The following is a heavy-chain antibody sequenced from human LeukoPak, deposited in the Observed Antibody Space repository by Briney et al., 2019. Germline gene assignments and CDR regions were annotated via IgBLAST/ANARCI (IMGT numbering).Heavy chain of an antibody. CDR1: GGTFSSYA. CDR2: INPNSGGT. V-gene: IGHV1-2*02. D-gene: IGHD3-22*01. Sequence: ASVKVSCKASGGTFSSYAISWVRQAPGQGLEWMGRINPNSGGTNYAQKFQGRVTMTRDTSISTAYMELSRLRSDDTAVYYCATVYYYDSSGTLTRGYFDYWGQGTLVTVSS. CDR3: ATVYYYDSSGTLTRGYFDY. J-gene: IGHJ4*02.